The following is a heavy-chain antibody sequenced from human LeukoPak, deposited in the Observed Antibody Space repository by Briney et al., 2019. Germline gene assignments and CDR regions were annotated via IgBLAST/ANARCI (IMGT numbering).Heavy chain of an antibody. CDR2: ISGSGGST. J-gene: IGHJ4*02. V-gene: IGHV3-23*01. CDR1: GFTFSSYA. CDR3: AKDPTLGGGYDSFDY. Sequence: PGGSLRLSCAASGFTFSSYAMSWVRQAPGKGLEWVSAISGSGGSTYYADSVKGRFTISRDNSKNTLYLQMNSLRAEDTAVYYCAKDPTLGGGYDSFDYWGQGTLVTVSS. D-gene: IGHD5-12*01.